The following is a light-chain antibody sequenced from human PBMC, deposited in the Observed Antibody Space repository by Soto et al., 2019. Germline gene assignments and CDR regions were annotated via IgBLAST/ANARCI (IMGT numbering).Light chain of an antibody. V-gene: IGKV1-33*01. CDR3: HQYADLIT. Sequence: DIQMTESQCTVVASGGESIVITIQASQYISNYFNWYQQIPGHAPNLLIYDASNLETGVPSRSSGSGSGTDFTFTFSRLQPDDIPTYYSHQYADLITFGQGTRLEIK. J-gene: IGKJ5*01. CDR2: DAS. CDR1: QYISNY.